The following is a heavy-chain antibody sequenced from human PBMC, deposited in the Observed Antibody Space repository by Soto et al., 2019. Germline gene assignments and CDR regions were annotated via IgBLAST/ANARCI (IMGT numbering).Heavy chain of an antibody. D-gene: IGHD3-22*01. V-gene: IGHV1-18*01. CDR3: AREDYYDSSGYLPVRYYFGMDV. J-gene: IGHJ6*02. CDR2: IGAYNGHA. Sequence: ASVKVSCKASGYTFTNSGISWVRQAPGQGLEWMGWIGAYNGHAKYAQKLQGRVTMTTDTSTSTAYMELRSLKSDDTAVYYCAREDYYDSSGYLPVRYYFGMDVWGQGTTVTVSS. CDR1: GYTFTNSG.